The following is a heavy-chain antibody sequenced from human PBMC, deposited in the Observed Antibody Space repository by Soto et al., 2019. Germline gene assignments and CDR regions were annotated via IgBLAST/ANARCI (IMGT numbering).Heavy chain of an antibody. CDR2: ISGSGGST. V-gene: IGHV3-23*01. D-gene: IGHD6-6*01. Sequence: EVQLLESGGGLVQPGGSLRLSCAASGFTFSNYAMGWVRQAPGKGLEWVSAISGSGGSTYYADSVKGRFTISRDNSKNTMYPQLNRMSAVDTDVYDCAKRSYGSSFDWFDPWGQGTLVTVSS. CDR1: GFTFSNYA. CDR3: AKRSYGSSFDWFDP. J-gene: IGHJ5*02.